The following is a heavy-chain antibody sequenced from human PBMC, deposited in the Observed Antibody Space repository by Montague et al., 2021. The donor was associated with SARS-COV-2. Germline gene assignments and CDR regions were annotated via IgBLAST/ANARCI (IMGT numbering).Heavy chain of an antibody. CDR2: ISYDGSNK. CDR3: ARARFDSNPYYYYGMDV. V-gene: IGHV3-30*09. Sequence: YLSLSFSASGFTFSSYAMHWVRQAPGKGLEWVAVISYDGSNKYYADSVKGRFAISRDNSKNTLYLQMNSLRAEDTAVYYCARARFDSNPYYYYGMDVWGQGTTVTVSS. CDR1: GFTFSSYA. J-gene: IGHJ6*02. D-gene: IGHD4-11*01.